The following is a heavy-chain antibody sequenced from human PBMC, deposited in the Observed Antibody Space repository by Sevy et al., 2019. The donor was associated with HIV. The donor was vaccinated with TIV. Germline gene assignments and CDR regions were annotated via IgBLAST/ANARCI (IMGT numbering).Heavy chain of an antibody. D-gene: IGHD2-21*02. CDR1: GGSINNPDYN. V-gene: IGHV4-30-4*01. CDR2: IYYSGNT. CDR3: ASVTGPFGWSDP. Sequence: SETLSLTCTVSGGSINNPDYNWSWIRQPPGKGLEWIGYIYYSGNTYYSPSLKSRVSLSIDTSKNQFSLDLNSVTAADTAVYYCASVTGPFGWSDPWGQGTLVTVSS. J-gene: IGHJ5*02.